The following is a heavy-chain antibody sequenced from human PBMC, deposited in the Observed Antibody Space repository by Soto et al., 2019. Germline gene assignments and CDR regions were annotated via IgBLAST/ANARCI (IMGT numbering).Heavy chain of an antibody. V-gene: IGHV1-2*02. J-gene: IGHJ3*02. CDR1: GYPVTAYY. CDR2: INPATGAA. D-gene: IGHD3-3*01. Sequence: QLHLVHSGAVVKKPGASVTVSCSASGYPVTAYYMHWVRQAPGRGLEWMGGINPATGAAKYTQTCQGRVNAARDTATGTVFKEPSGPASEDTAVLCPAGGGGVGVAGSAAFDMWDQGTLVTVSS. CDR3: AGGGGVGVAGSAAFDM.